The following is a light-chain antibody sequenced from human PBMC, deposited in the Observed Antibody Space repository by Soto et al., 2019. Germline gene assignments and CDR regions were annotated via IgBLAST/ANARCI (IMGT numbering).Light chain of an antibody. CDR1: SSDVGGYNY. CDR3: CSYAGSYSYV. CDR2: DVT. Sequence: QSALTQPRSVSGSPGQSVAISCTGTSSDVGGYNYVSWYQQHPGKAPKLIIYDVTKRPSGVPDRFSGSSSGNTASLTISGLQVEDEADYFCCSYAGSYSYVFGTGTKVTVL. V-gene: IGLV2-11*01. J-gene: IGLJ1*01.